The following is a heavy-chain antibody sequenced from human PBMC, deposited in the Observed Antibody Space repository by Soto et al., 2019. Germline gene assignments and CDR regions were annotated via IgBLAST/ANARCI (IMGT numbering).Heavy chain of an antibody. CDR2: IVVGSGNT. CDR1: GFTFTSSA. D-gene: IGHD3-3*01. CDR3: AADPDFWSGYYPELGFDP. V-gene: IGHV1-58*02. J-gene: IGHJ5*02. Sequence: GASVKVSCKASGFTFTSSAMQWVRQARGQRLEWIGWIVVGSGNTNYAQKFQERVTITRDMSTSTAYMELSSLRSEDTAVYYCAADPDFWSGYYPELGFDPWGQGTLVTVSS.